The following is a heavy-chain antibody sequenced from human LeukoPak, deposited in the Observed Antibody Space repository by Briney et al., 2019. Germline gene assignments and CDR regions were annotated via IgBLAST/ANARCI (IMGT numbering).Heavy chain of an antibody. CDR2: IYYSGST. Sequence: PSETLSLTCTVSGGSISSYYWSRIRQPPGKGLEWIGYIYYSGSTNYNPSLKSRVTISVDTSKNQFSLKLSSVTAADTAVYYCARERGYSLDFDYWGQGTLVTVSS. D-gene: IGHD5-18*01. CDR3: ARERGYSLDFDY. CDR1: GGSISSYY. J-gene: IGHJ4*02. V-gene: IGHV4-59*01.